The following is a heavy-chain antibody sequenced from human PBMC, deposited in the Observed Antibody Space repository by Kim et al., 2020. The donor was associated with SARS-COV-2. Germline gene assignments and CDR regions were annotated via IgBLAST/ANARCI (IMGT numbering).Heavy chain of an antibody. D-gene: IGHD6-19*01. J-gene: IGHJ4*02. Sequence: ASVKVSCKASGYTFTSYGISWVRQAPGQGLEWMGWISAYNGNTNYAQKLQGRVTMTTDTSTSTAYMELRSLRSDDTAVYYCARDLSGWYSMWGYFDYWGQGTLVTVSS. CDR1: GYTFTSYG. V-gene: IGHV1-18*01. CDR2: ISAYNGNT. CDR3: ARDLSGWYSMWGYFDY.